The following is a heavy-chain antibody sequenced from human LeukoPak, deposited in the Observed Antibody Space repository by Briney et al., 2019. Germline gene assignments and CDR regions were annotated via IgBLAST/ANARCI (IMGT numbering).Heavy chain of an antibody. V-gene: IGHV3-48*01. CDR1: GFTFSTYS. CDR3: ARDLYLYDSYDSPN. J-gene: IGHJ4*02. D-gene: IGHD3-22*01. CDR2: ITSSSSTI. Sequence: PGGSLRLSCAASGFTFSTYSMNWVRQAPGKGLEWVSYITSSSSTIYYADSVKGRFSISRDNAKNSLYLQMNSLRAEDTAVYYCARDLYLYDSYDSPNWGQGTLVTVSS.